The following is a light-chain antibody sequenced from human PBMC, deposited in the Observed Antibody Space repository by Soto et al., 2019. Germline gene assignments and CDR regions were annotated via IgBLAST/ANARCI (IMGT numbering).Light chain of an antibody. CDR2: KVS. Sequence: EIVLTQTPLLSPVTLGQPASISCRSSRSLVASDGNAYLTWLHQRPGQPPRPLIYKVSQRLSGGPRRIKGRGAGTNFTLQNRRGEAEEGGTYFFKQGTQFRTFGQGKRTEIK. V-gene: IGKV2-24*01. CDR3: KQGTQFRT. J-gene: IGKJ5*01. CDR1: RSLVASDGNAY.